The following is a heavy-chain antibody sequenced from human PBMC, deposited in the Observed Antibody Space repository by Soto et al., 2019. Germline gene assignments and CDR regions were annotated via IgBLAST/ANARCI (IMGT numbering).Heavy chain of an antibody. V-gene: IGHV1-18*01. Sequence: QIQLVQSGPEVKNPGASVKVSCKTSGYTFTNYGFIWVRQAPRQGLELMGWISAYNGDTKVPQKFQGRLTLTTDTSTSTASMEVRSLRSDDTAVYYCARVPSYLPGDHWGQGTLVTVSS. CDR1: GYTFTNYG. J-gene: IGHJ4*02. CDR3: ARVPSYLPGDH. CDR2: ISAYNGDT. D-gene: IGHD3-16*01.